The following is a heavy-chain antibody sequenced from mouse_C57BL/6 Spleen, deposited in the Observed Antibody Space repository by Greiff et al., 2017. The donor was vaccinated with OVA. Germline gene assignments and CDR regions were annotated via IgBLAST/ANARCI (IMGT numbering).Heavy chain of an antibody. D-gene: IGHD2-4*01. J-gene: IGHJ3*01. Sequence: VQLKQSGPELVKPGASVKISCKASGYTLTDYYMNWVKQSHGKSLEWIGDINPNNGGTSYNQKFKGKATLTVDKSSSTAYMELRSLTSEDSAVYYCARLGYDYWFAYWGQGTLVTVSA. CDR2: INPNNGGT. V-gene: IGHV1-26*01. CDR3: ARLGYDYWFAY. CDR1: GYTLTDYY.